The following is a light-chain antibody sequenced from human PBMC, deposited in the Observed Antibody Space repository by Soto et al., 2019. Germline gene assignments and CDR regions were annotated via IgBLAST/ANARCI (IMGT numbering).Light chain of an antibody. CDR1: QGISTY. Sequence: DIPMTQSPSSLSASVGDRVTITCRASQGISTYLVWYQQKPGTVPKLLIFAASTLQSGVPSRFSGSGSGTDFTLTISSLQPEDDATYYCQNYNGDPWTFGQGTQVEIK. V-gene: IGKV1-27*01. CDR3: QNYNGDPWT. CDR2: AAS. J-gene: IGKJ1*01.